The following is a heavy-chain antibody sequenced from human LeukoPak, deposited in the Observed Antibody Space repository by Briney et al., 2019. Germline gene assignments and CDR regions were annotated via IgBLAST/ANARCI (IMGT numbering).Heavy chain of an antibody. CDR3: AKSHGYSYGFDY. V-gene: IGHV3-30*02. CDR1: GFTFSTYG. D-gene: IGHD5-18*01. Sequence: GGSLRLSCAASGFTFSTYGMHWVRQAPGKGLEWVAFIRSDGINKYYADSVKGRFTISRDNTQNSLYLQMNSLRAEDTAVYYCAKSHGYSYGFDYWGQGTLVTVSS. CDR2: IRSDGINK. J-gene: IGHJ4*02.